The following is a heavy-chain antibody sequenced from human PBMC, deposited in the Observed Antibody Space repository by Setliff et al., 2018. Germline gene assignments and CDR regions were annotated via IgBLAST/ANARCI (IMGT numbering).Heavy chain of an antibody. CDR1: GGTLTNYG. CDR2: TIPTLRLP. D-gene: IGHD1-7*01. CDR3: ARNAITGTTRKYYYYMDG. J-gene: IGHJ6*03. Sequence: SVKVSCKASGGTLTNYGISWVRQAPGQGPEWMGGTIPTLRLPNYAPMFQGRVTITARKSTGTAYMGLSRLRSEDTAVYYCARNAITGTTRKYYYYMDGWGRGTTVTVSS. V-gene: IGHV1-69*10.